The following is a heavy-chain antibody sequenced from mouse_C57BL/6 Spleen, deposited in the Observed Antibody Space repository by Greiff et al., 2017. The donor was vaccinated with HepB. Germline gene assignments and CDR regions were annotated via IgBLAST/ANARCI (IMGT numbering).Heavy chain of an antibody. D-gene: IGHD1-1*01. V-gene: IGHV5-17*01. CDR1: GFTFSDYG. J-gene: IGHJ1*03. CDR2: ISSGSSTI. Sequence: EVKLVESGGGLVKPGGSLKLSCAASGFTFSDYGMHWVRQAPEKGLEWVAYISSGSSTIYYADTVKGRFTISRDNAKNTLFLQMTSLRSEDTAMYYCARGNYYGSSSRYFDVWGTGTTVTVSS. CDR3: ARGNYYGSSSRYFDV.